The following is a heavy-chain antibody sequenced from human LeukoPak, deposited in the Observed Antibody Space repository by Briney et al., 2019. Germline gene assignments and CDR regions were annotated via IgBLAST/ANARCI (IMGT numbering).Heavy chain of an antibody. CDR1: GGSISSYY. CDR3: AKPSNYYGSATDAFDF. CDR2: IYISGST. J-gene: IGHJ3*01. Sequence: SETLSLTCTVSGGSISSYYWSWIRQPAGKGLEWIGRIYISGSTNYNPSLKSRVTISVDTSKNHFSLKLNSVTAADTAVYYCAKPSNYYGSATDAFDFWGQGTMVTVSS. D-gene: IGHD3-10*01. V-gene: IGHV4-4*07.